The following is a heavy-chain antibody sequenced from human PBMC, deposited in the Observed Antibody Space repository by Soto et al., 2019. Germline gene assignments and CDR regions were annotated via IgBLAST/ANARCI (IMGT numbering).Heavy chain of an antibody. CDR3: ARGAEFWSGYSEGNNWFDP. D-gene: IGHD3-3*01. CDR1: GYRFTSYD. Sequence: ASVKVSCKASGYRFTSYDMHWVRQAPGQGLEWMGIINPSGGSTSYAQKFQGRVTMTRDTSTSTVYMELSSLRSEDTAVYYCARGAEFWSGYSEGNNWFDPWGQGTLVTVSS. J-gene: IGHJ5*02. V-gene: IGHV1-46*03. CDR2: INPSGGST.